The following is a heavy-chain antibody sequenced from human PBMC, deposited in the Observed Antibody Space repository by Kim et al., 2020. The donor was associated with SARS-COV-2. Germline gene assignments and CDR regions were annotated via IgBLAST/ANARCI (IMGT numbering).Heavy chain of an antibody. CDR1: GFTFSRHW. Sequence: GGSLRLSCAASGFTFSRHWMHWVRQAPGKGLMWISRINTDDTIIDYADSVKGRFTISRDNAKSTLYLQMNSLRDEDTAVYYCVRDSSATYWGQGTLVTGSS. J-gene: IGHJ4*02. CDR3: VRDSSATY. D-gene: IGHD3-22*01. CDR2: INTDDTII. V-gene: IGHV3-74*01.